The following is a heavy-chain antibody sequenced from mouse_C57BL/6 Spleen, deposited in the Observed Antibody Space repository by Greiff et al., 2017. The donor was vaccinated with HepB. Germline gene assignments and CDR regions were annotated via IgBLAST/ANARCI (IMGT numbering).Heavy chain of an antibody. V-gene: IGHV14-2*01. D-gene: IGHD2-1*01. CDR3: ARGGNYDYYAMDY. Sequence: VQLQQSGAELVRPGASVKLSCTASGFNINDYSMHWVKQRTEQGLEWIGRIDPEDGETKYAPKFQGQATITAVTSSNTDYLQRSRLTSENTAVYYWARGGNYDYYAMDYWGQGTSVTVSS. J-gene: IGHJ4*01. CDR1: GFNINDYS. CDR2: IDPEDGET.